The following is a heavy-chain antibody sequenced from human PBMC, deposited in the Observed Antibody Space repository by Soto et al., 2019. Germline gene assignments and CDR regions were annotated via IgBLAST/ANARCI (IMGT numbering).Heavy chain of an antibody. Sequence: SVKVSCKASGGTFSSYAISWVRQAPGQGLEWMGGIIPIFGTANYAQKFQGRVAITADESTSTAYMELSSLRSEDTAVYYCARPTRYYYDSSGQSAWFDPWGQGTLVTVSS. D-gene: IGHD3-22*01. CDR3: ARPTRYYYDSSGQSAWFDP. CDR2: IIPIFGTA. J-gene: IGHJ5*02. V-gene: IGHV1-69*13. CDR1: GGTFSSYA.